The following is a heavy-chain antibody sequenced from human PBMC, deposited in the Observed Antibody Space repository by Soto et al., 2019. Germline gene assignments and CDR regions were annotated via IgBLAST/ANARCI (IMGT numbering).Heavy chain of an antibody. CDR2: ISYDGSNK. Sequence: QVQLVESGGGVVQPGRSLRLSCAASGFTFSSYAMHWVRQALGKGLEGGAVISYDGSNKYYADSVKGRFTISRDNSKNTLYLQMNSLRAEDTAVYYCARDGSSSWYYYYGMDVWGQGTTVTVSS. CDR3: ARDGSSSWYYYYGMDV. D-gene: IGHD6-13*01. CDR1: GFTFSSYA. J-gene: IGHJ6*02. V-gene: IGHV3-30-3*01.